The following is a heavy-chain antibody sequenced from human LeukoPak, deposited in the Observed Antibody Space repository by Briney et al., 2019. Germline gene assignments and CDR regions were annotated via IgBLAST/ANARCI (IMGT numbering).Heavy chain of an antibody. J-gene: IGHJ4*02. CDR2: IWYDGSNK. D-gene: IGHD3-16*01. CDR1: GFTFSSYG. Sequence: PGGSLRLSCAASGFTFSSYGMHWVRQAPGKGLEWVAVIWYDGSNKYYADSVKGRFTISRDNSKNTLYLRMNSLRAEDTAVYYCARDLGGVSFDYWGQGTLVTVSS. CDR3: ARDLGGVSFDY. V-gene: IGHV3-33*01.